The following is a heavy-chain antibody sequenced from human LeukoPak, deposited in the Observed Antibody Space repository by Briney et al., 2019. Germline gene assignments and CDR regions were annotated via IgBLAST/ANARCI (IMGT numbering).Heavy chain of an antibody. V-gene: IGHV4-34*01. Sequence: SETLSLTCDVYGGSLSPYYWTWIRQPPGKGLEWIGEIGHGGSTTYNPSLKRRATLSLDKSKNQVFLKMNSVTAADTAVYYCARGRRDGYYFDYWGQGTLVPVSS. CDR3: ARGRRDGYYFDY. CDR2: IGHGGST. D-gene: IGHD5-24*01. CDR1: GGSLSPYY. J-gene: IGHJ4*02.